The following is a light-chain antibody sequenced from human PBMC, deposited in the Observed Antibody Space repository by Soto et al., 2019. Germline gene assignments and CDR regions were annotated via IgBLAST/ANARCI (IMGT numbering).Light chain of an antibody. V-gene: IGKV3-15*01. Sequence: ETVMTQSPATLSVSPGERATLSCRASQSVSSNLAWYQQQPGQAPRLLIYGASTRATGIPTRCSGRGSGTEFTLTIIRLQSDDFALYYCQQYHDCPPWTFGQANKGEFK. CDR1: QSVSSN. CDR3: QQYHDCPPWT. J-gene: IGKJ1*01. CDR2: GAS.